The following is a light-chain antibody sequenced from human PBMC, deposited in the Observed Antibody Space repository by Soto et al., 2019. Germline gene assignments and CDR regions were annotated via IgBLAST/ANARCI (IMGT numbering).Light chain of an antibody. V-gene: IGKV3-11*01. CDR1: QSISSY. J-gene: IGKJ5*01. CDR3: QQSSNWPIT. CDR2: DAF. Sequence: EMALTQSLGTLSLSPGEKAMLSCRASQSISSYLAWYQQKPGQAPRLLIYDAFNRATGIPARFSGSGSGTDFTLTISSLEPEEFAVYYCQQSSNWPITFGQGTRLEI.